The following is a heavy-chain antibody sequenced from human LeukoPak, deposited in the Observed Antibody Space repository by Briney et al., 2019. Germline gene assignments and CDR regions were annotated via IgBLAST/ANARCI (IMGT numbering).Heavy chain of an antibody. D-gene: IGHD3-16*01. Sequence: SETLSLTCAVYGGSFSGYYWSWIRQPPGKGLEWIGEINHSGSTNYNPSLKSRVTISVDTSKNQFSLKLSSVTAADTAVYYCARGSLLVFDYWGQGTLVTVSS. V-gene: IGHV4-34*01. CDR3: ARGSLLVFDY. CDR1: GGSFSGYY. CDR2: INHSGST. J-gene: IGHJ4*02.